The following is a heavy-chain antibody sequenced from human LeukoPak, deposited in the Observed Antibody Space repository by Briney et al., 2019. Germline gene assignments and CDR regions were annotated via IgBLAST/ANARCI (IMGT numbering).Heavy chain of an antibody. V-gene: IGHV4-4*07. Sequence: PSETLSLTCTVSGGSISSYYWSWIRQPARKGLEWIGRIYTSGSTNYNPSLKSRVTMSVDTSKNQFSRKLSSVTAADTAVYYCARTKRYYDILTGYYNNWFDHWGQGTLVTVSS. CDR3: ARTKRYYDILTGYYNNWFDH. CDR1: GGSISSYY. D-gene: IGHD3-9*01. CDR2: IYTSGST. J-gene: IGHJ5*02.